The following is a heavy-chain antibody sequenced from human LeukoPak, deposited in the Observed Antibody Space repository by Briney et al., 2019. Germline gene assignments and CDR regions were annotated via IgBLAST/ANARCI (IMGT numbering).Heavy chain of an antibody. CDR2: MNPNSGNT. D-gene: IGHD3-10*01. CDR3: ARGLDYYGSGSYYTWFDP. J-gene: IGHJ5*02. CDR1: GYTFTSYD. Sequence: ASVKVSCKASGYTFTSYDINWVRQATGQGLEWMGWMNPNSGNTGYAQKFQGRVTMTRNTSISTAYMELSSLRSEDTAVYYCARGLDYYGSGSYYTWFDPWGQGTLVTVSS. V-gene: IGHV1-8*01.